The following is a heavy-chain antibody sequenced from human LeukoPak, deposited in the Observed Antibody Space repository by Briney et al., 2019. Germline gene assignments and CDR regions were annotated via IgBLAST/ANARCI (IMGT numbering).Heavy chain of an antibody. CDR2: ISGSGDST. CDR1: GFTFTNFW. D-gene: IGHD2-2*01. J-gene: IGHJ4*02. V-gene: IGHV3-23*01. Sequence: GGSLRLSCAASGFTFTNFWMSWVRQAPGKGLEWVSAISGSGDSTYYADSVKGRFTISRDNSKNTLYLQMTSLRADDTAVYYCARTTGCSSTSCYVNFWGQGTLVTVSS. CDR3: ARTTGCSSTSCYVNF.